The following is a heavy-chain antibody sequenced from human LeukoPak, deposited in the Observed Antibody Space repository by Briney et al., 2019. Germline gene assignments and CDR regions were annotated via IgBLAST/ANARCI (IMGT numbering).Heavy chain of an antibody. J-gene: IGHJ4*02. CDR1: GFTFSSYG. CDR2: ISYDGSNK. V-gene: IGHV3-30*18. D-gene: IGHD5-18*01. CDR3: AKDELPIAGDSYGPY. Sequence: GRSLRLSCAASGFTFSSYGMHWVRQAQGKGLEWVAVISYDGSNKYYADSVKGRFTISRDNSKNTLYLQMNSLRAEDTAVYYCAKDELPIAGDSYGPYWGQGTLVTVSS.